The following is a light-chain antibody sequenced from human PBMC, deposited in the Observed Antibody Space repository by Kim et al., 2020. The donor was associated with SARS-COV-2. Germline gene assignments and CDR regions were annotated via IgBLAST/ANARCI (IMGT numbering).Light chain of an antibody. J-gene: IGKJ4*01. CDR3: HQTTSFPLT. Sequence: VTPKGTVTITCRASQSIGTSLHWYQQKPDQSPKLLIEYASQSFSGVPSRFSGSGSGTDFTLTINSLEPEDAAKYYCHQTTSFPLTFGGGTKVDIK. CDR1: QSIGTS. V-gene: IGKV6-21*01. CDR2: YAS.